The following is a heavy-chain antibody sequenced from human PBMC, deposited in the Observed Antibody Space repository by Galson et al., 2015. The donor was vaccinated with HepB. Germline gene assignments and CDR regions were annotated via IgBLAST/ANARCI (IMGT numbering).Heavy chain of an antibody. Sequence: SLRLSCAASGFTFSDYYMSWIRQAPGKGLEWVSYISSSSSYTNYADSVKGRFTISRDNAKNSLYLQMNSLRAEDTAVYYCARDRTRDILTALTFGGQGTLVTVSS. D-gene: IGHD3-9*01. V-gene: IGHV3-11*05. CDR3: ARDRTRDILTALTF. J-gene: IGHJ4*02. CDR2: ISSSSSYT. CDR1: GFTFSDYY.